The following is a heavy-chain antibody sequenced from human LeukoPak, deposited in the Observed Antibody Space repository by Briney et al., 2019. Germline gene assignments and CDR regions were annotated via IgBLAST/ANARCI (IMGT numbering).Heavy chain of an antibody. CDR2: IKNDGSST. Sequence: SGGSLRLSCAASGFTFSRYWMHWVRQAPGKGPVWVSLIKNDGSSTTYADSVKGRFTISRDNAKNTLFLQMNSLRADDTAIYYCASALGGQGGHWGQGTLVTVSS. J-gene: IGHJ4*02. D-gene: IGHD1-26*01. CDR1: GFTFSRYW. V-gene: IGHV3-74*03. CDR3: ASALGGQGGH.